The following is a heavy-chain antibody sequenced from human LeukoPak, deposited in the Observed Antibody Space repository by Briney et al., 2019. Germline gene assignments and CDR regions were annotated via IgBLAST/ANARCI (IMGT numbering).Heavy chain of an antibody. V-gene: IGHV3-30*02. CDR2: IQYDGSNQ. CDR1: GFSFRSYG. CDR3: ARGRVDYDFWSGYYTGKDWFDP. J-gene: IGHJ5*02. D-gene: IGHD3-3*01. Sequence: GGSLRLSCAASGFSFRSYGMHWVRQAPGKGLEWVAYIQYDGSNQQYADSVKGRFSISRDNSKNMLNLQMNSLRAEDTAVYYCARGRVDYDFWSGYYTGKDWFDPWGQGTLVTVSS.